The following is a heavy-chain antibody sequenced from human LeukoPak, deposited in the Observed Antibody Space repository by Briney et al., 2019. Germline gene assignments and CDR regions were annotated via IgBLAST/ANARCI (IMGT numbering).Heavy chain of an antibody. V-gene: IGHV4-34*01. CDR2: INHSGST. Sequence: SETLSLTCAVYGGSFSGYYWSWIRQPPGKGLEWIGEINHSGSTNYNPSLKSRVTISLDTSKNQFSLKLSSVTAADTAVYYCARGRGPRSSGWYPKDYFDYWGQGTLVTVSS. J-gene: IGHJ4*01. D-gene: IGHD6-19*01. CDR3: ARGRGPRSSGWYPKDYFDY. CDR1: GGSFSGYY.